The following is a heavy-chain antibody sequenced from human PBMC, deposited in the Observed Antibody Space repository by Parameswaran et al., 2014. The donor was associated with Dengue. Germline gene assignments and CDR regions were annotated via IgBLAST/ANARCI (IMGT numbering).Heavy chain of an antibody. V-gene: IGHV1-69*01. D-gene: IGHD3-22*01. J-gene: IGHJ5*02. CDR3: ARGESSASNNWFDP. CDR2: IVPVFATA. Sequence: SWVRQAPGQGLEWMGGIVPVFATAIYAQKFQGRVSITADESTTTTYMELSSLTSDDTAVYYCARGESSASNNWFDPWGQGTLVTVSS.